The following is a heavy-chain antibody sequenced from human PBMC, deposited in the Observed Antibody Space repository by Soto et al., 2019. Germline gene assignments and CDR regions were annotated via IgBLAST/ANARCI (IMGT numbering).Heavy chain of an antibody. J-gene: IGHJ6*02. CDR2: ISGSGGST. CDR1: GFTFSSYA. V-gene: IGHV3-23*01. D-gene: IGHD3-22*01. Sequence: GGSLRLSCAASGFTFSSYAMSWVRQAPGKGLEWVSAISGSGGSTYYADSVKGRFTISRDNSKNTLYLQMNSLRAEDTAVYYCATRDYYDSSGYYVSLYYYYYGMDVWGQGTTVTVSS. CDR3: ATRDYYDSSGYYVSLYYYYYGMDV.